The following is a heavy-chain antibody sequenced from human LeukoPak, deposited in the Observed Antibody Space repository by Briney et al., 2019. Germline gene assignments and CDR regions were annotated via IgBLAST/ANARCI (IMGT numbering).Heavy chain of an antibody. CDR1: GYTFTGYY. D-gene: IGHD3-9*01. J-gene: IGHJ6*02. V-gene: IGHV1-2*02. CDR3: ARDTYDILTGYYYGMDV. CDR2: INPNSGGT. Sequence: ASVKVSCKASGYTFTGYYMHWVRQAPGQGLEWMGWINPNSGGTNYAQKFQGRVTMTRDTSISTAYMELSRLRSDATAVYYCARDTYDILTGYYYGMDVWGQGTTVTVSS.